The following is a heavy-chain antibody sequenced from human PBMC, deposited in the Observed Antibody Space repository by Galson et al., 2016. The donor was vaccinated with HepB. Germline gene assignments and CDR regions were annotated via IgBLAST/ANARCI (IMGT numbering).Heavy chain of an antibody. D-gene: IGHD3-16*01. V-gene: IGHV4-59*01. CDR2: IYYSGST. Sequence: ETLSLTCTVSGESISRYYWSWIRQPPGKGLEWIGYIYYSGSTHSNPSLKSRVTLSVDTSKNQFSLKLNSVTAADTAVYYCARGGVDAFDIWGQGTLVTVSS. CDR1: GESISRYY. J-gene: IGHJ3*02. CDR3: ARGGVDAFDI.